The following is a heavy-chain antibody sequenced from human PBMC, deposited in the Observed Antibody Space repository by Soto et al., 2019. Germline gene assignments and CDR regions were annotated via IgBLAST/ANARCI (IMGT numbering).Heavy chain of an antibody. CDR2: IFHSGST. Sequence: QVQLQESGPELVKPSGTLSLTCAVSGGSISSDNWWSWVRQPPGKGLEWIGEIFHSGSTNYNPYLKSRVTIPVDKSKSQVSQNMSCVTAADAAVYYCERGSGECSYGVCYGLVYFDYWGQGTLVTVSS. CDR3: ERGSGECSYGVCYGLVYFDY. V-gene: IGHV4-4*02. CDR1: GGSISSDNW. D-gene: IGHD2-8*01. J-gene: IGHJ4*02.